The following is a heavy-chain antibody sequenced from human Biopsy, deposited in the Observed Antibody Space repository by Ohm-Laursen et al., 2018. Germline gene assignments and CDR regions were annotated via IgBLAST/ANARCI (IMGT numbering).Heavy chain of an antibody. CDR3: AKGRSGGTGHGNWFDP. J-gene: IGHJ5*02. Sequence: SLRLSCSASGFTFSGYAMSWVRQGPEKGLEWVSVVTGSGRSTYYTDSVKGRFCISRDNSKNTLYLQMNSLRVEDTAVYYCAKGRSGGTGHGNWFDPWGQGTLVIVSS. D-gene: IGHD3-10*01. V-gene: IGHV3-23*01. CDR2: VTGSGRST. CDR1: GFTFSGYA.